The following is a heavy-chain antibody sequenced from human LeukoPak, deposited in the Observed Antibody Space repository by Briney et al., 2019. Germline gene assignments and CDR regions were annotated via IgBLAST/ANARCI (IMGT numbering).Heavy chain of an antibody. CDR3: ARDVVVVPAAIHYGMDV. Sequence: SETLSLTCAVYGGSFNDYFWGWIRQPPGKGLEWIGEINHSGRTYYNPSLKSRVTISVDTSKNQFSLNLSSVTAADTAVYYCARDVVVVPAAIHYGMDVWGQGTTVTVSS. V-gene: IGHV4-34*01. D-gene: IGHD2-2*01. CDR1: GGSFNDYF. J-gene: IGHJ6*02. CDR2: INHSGRT.